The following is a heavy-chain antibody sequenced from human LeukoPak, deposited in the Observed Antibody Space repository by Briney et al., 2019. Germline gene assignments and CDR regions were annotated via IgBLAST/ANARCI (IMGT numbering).Heavy chain of an antibody. CDR3: AKAHCSSASCYTRDAFDI. J-gene: IGHJ3*02. CDR2: ISGSGAST. Sequence: GGSLRLSCAASGFTFSSYAMSWVRQAPGKGLEWVPAISGSGASTYYADSVKGRFTISRDKSKNMLYLQMNSLRAEDMAVYYCAKAHCSSASCYTRDAFDIWGQGTMVTVSS. CDR1: GFTFSSYA. D-gene: IGHD2-2*02. V-gene: IGHV3-23*01.